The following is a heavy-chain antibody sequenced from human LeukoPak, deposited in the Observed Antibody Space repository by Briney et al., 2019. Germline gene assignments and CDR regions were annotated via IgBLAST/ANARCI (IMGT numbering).Heavy chain of an antibody. J-gene: IGHJ4*02. CDR1: GFTFNYYW. CDR2: IKKDGSEK. V-gene: IGHV3-7*01. Sequence: GGSLRLSCVASGFTFNYYWMSWVRQAPGKGREWLANIKKDGSEKNYVASVEGRFTISRDTAKSTLYLQLTSLRPDDTAVYYCARYTSGYSLEYWGQGALVTVSS. CDR3: ARYTSGYSLEY. D-gene: IGHD3-22*01.